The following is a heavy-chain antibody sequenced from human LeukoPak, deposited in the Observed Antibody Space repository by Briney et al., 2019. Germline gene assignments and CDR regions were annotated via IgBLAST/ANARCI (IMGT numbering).Heavy chain of an antibody. D-gene: IGHD5-18*01. J-gene: IGHJ4*02. Sequence: GGSLRLSCAASGFTFSSYGMHWVRQAPGKGLEWVAVIWYDGSNKYYADSVKGRFTISRDNSKNTLYLQMNSLRAEDTAVYYCAKAQDTAMDLDYWGQGTVVTVSS. CDR3: AKAQDTAMDLDY. CDR1: GFTFSSYG. CDR2: IWYDGSNK. V-gene: IGHV3-33*06.